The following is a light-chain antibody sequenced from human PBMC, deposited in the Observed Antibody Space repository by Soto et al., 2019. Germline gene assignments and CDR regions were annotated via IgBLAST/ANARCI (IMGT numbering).Light chain of an antibody. CDR3: QQRSNWPPIT. CDR2: DAS. V-gene: IGKV3-11*01. J-gene: IGKJ5*01. Sequence: EIVLTQSPATLSLSPGERATLSCRASQSVSSYLAWYQQKPGQAPRLLIYDASNRATGIPARLSGSGSGTDFTLTISSLEPEDFAAYYCQQRSNWPPITFGQGTRLEIK. CDR1: QSVSSY.